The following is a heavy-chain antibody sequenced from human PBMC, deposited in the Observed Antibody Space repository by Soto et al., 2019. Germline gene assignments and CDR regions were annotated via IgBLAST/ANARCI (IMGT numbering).Heavy chain of an antibody. CDR1: GGSFSGYY. V-gene: IGHV4-34*01. CDR3: ARGRRMVRGVTIRAGIYMDV. Sequence: SETLSLTCAVYGGSFSGYYWSWIRQPPGKGLEWIGEINHSGSTNYNPSLKSRVTISVDTSKNRFSLKLSSVTAADTAVYYCARGRRMVRGVTIRAGIYMDVWGKGTTVTVSS. CDR2: INHSGST. J-gene: IGHJ6*03. D-gene: IGHD3-10*01.